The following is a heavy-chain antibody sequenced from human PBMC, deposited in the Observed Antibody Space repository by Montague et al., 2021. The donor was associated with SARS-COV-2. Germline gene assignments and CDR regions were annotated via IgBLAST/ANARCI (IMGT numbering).Heavy chain of an antibody. Sequence: SETLSLTCVVSSGSISPSDTHYWGWVRQAPGKGLEWIATISYSGSTSYNPSLKSRVSMSVDKSKNQVSLELYSVTAGDTALYYCVRAGGIHNRPPVWGQGALVIVSS. J-gene: IGHJ4*02. CDR1: SGSISPSDTHY. CDR3: VRAGGIHNRPPV. V-gene: IGHV4-39*07. D-gene: IGHD4-23*01. CDR2: ISYSGST.